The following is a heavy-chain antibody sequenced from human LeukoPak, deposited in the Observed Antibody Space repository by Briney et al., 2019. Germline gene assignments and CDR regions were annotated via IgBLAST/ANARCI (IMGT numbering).Heavy chain of an antibody. D-gene: IGHD5-24*01. V-gene: IGHV4-59*01. CDR1: GGAINSYY. CDR3: ARARDGHINNWFDP. CDR2: IYYSGST. J-gene: IGHJ5*02. Sequence: SETLSLTCTVSGGAINSYYWSWIRQPPGKGLEWIGYIYYSGSTNYNPSLKSRVTISVDTSKNQFSLKMTSVTAADTAVYYCARARDGHINNWFDPWGQGTLVTVSS.